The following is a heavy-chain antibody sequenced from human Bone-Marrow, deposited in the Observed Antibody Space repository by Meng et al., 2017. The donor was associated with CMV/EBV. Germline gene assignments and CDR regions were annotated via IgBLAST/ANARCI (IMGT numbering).Heavy chain of an antibody. CDR3: ARDGVFCKSTRCRALGH. J-gene: IGHJ4*02. CDR1: GYMFTDYY. D-gene: IGHD2/OR15-2a*01. Sequence: ASVKVSCKASGYMFTDYYMHWVRQAPGQGPEWMGWVNPYNGDTQYAQKFQGRVTMTTDTAITTAYMDLHNLRSDDTAVYYCARDGVFCKSTRCRALGHWGQGTLVTVSS. CDR2: VNPYNGDT. V-gene: IGHV1-2*02.